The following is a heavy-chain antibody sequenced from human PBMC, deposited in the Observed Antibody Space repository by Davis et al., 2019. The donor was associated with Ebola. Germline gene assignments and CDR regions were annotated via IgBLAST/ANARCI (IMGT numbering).Heavy chain of an antibody. V-gene: IGHV1-18*04. CDR2: ISAYNGNT. J-gene: IGHJ6*02. CDR3: ARDELYSSSSGGVYYYYYYGMDV. Sequence: AASVKVSCKASGYTFTGYYMHWVRQAPGQGLEWMGWISAYNGNTNYAQKLQGRVTITADKSTSTAYMELSSLRSEDTAVYYCARDELYSSSSGGVYYYYYYGMDVWGQGTTVTVSS. D-gene: IGHD6-6*01. CDR1: GYTFTGYY.